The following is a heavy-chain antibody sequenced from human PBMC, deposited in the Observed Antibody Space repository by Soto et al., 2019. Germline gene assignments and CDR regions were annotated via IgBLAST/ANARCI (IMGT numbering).Heavy chain of an antibody. CDR1: GFTFESHW. CDR2: IKTDGYAA. Sequence: VESGGVLVQPGGSLRLSCVASGFTFESHWMHWVRQAPGEGLVWVSRIKTDGYAAAYADSVKGRFTTSRDNTKNTVYLQMNSLRAEDTAVYCCVRESVVAADCWGQGALVTVSS. V-gene: IGHV3-74*01. D-gene: IGHD3-22*01. CDR3: VRESVVAADC. J-gene: IGHJ4*02.